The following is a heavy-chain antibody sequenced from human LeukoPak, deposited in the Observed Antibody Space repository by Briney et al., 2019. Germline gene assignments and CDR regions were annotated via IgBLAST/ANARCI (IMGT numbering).Heavy chain of an antibody. V-gene: IGHV1-69*05. CDR2: IIPIFGTA. D-gene: IGHD1-26*01. J-gene: IGHJ6*03. CDR3: ARSIVGTLTGYYYYYMDV. Sequence: GSSVKVSCKASGGTFSSYAISWVRQAPGQGLEWMGGIIPIFGTANYAQKFQGRVTITTDESTSTAYMELSSLRSEDTAVYYCARSIVGTLTGYYYYYMDVWGKGTTVTVSS. CDR1: GGTFSSYA.